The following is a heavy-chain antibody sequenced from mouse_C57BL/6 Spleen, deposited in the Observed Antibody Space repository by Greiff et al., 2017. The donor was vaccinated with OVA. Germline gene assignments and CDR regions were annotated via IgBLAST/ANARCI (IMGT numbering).Heavy chain of an antibody. CDR1: GFTFSSYG. Sequence: EVMLVESGGDLVKPGGSLKLSCAASGFTFSSYGMSWVRQTPDKRLEWVATISSGGSYTYYPDSVKGRFTISRDNAKNTLYLQMSSLKSEDTAMYYCARPITTVVATDYAMDYWGQGTSVTVSS. D-gene: IGHD1-1*01. CDR2: ISSGGSYT. J-gene: IGHJ4*01. V-gene: IGHV5-6*01. CDR3: ARPITTVVATDYAMDY.